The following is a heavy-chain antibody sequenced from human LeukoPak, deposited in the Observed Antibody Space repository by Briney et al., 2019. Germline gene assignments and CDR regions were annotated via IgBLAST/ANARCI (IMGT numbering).Heavy chain of an antibody. CDR1: GYTFNSYA. D-gene: IGHD2-15*01. V-gene: IGHV3-23*01. CDR3: ARELSLRYCSGGSCYRAPDY. J-gene: IGHJ4*02. Sequence: GGSLRLSCTASGYTFNSYAMSWVRQAPGKGLEWVSAISGSGGSTYYADSVKGRFTISRDNSKNTLYLQMNSLRAEDTAVYYCARELSLRYCSGGSCYRAPDYWGQGTLVTVSS. CDR2: ISGSGGST.